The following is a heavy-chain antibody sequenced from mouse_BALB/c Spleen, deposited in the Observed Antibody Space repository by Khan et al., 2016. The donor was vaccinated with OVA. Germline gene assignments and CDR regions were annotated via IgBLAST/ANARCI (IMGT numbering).Heavy chain of an antibody. D-gene: IGHD2-3*01. V-gene: IGHV14-3*02. CDR1: GFNIKDTY. CDR3: ARSNSGWPMDY. J-gene: IGHJ4*01. CDR2: VDPAKGNT. Sequence: IQLVQSGAELVKPGASVKLSCTASGFNIKDTYMHWVKQRPEQGLEWVGRVDPAKGNTKYDPKFQAKATITADKSSNIAYLQFSSLIAEDTAVYYCARSNSGWPMDYWGQGTSVTVSS.